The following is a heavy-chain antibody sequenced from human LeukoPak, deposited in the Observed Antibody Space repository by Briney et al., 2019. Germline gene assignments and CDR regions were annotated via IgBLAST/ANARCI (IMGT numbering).Heavy chain of an antibody. CDR1: GFTFSAYN. V-gene: IGHV3-21*01. D-gene: IGHD6-19*01. Sequence: GSLRLSCAASGFTFSAYNMNWVRRTPGKGLEWVSSITTSSSYMFYADSVRGRFTISRDNAENSLYLQMNSLRGEDTAVYYCARDPYSGGYGAYYYYYMDVWGKGTTVTVSS. CDR2: ITTSSSYM. J-gene: IGHJ6*03. CDR3: ARDPYSGGYGAYYYYYMDV.